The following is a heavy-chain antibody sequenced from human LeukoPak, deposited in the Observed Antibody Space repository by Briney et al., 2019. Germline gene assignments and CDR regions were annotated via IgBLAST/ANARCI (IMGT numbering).Heavy chain of an antibody. CDR3: ARNSDYGDAPPTNWFDP. D-gene: IGHD4-17*01. CDR2: INPSGGST. CDR1: GYTFTSYY. J-gene: IGHJ5*02. V-gene: IGHV1-46*01. Sequence: ASVKVSCTASGYTFTSYYMHWVRQAPGQGLEWMGIINPSGGSTSYAQKFQGRVTMTRDMSTSTVYMELSSLRSEDTAVYYCARNSDYGDAPPTNWFDPWGQGTLVTVSS.